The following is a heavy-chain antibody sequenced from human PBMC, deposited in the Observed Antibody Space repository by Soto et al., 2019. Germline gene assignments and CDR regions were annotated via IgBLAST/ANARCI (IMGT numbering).Heavy chain of an antibody. CDR3: ARDRGPYSSPGTWFDP. J-gene: IGHJ5*02. CDR1: GGSISSGGYY. CDR2: IYYSGST. V-gene: IGHV4-31*03. D-gene: IGHD6-13*01. Sequence: QVQLQESGPGLVKPSQTLSLTCTVSGGSISSGGYYWSWIRQHPGKGVEWIGYIYYSGSTYYNPSLKSRVTISVDTSKNQFSLKLSSVTAADTAVYYCARDRGPYSSPGTWFDPWGQGTLVTVSS.